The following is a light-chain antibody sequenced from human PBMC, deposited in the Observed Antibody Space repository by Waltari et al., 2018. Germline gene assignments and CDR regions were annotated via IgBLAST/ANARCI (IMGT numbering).Light chain of an antibody. CDR3: QQSRRWPQRT. CDR1: ENVGTD. Sequence: EIVMTQSPAPVSVSPGEAITLSCTASENVGTDVALYRHKPGQPPRLLIYFANSRATGVPARISGSGSGTDFTLSISSLESEDFAFYYCQQSRRWPQRTFGQGTKLEI. V-gene: IGKV3D-15*01. CDR2: FAN. J-gene: IGKJ2*01.